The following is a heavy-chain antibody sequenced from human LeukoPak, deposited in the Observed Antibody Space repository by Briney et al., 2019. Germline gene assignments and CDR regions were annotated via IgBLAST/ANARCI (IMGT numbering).Heavy chain of an antibody. V-gene: IGHV7-4-1*02. J-gene: IGHJ6*03. Sequence: ASVKVSCKASGYTFTSYAMNWVRQAPGQGLEWMGWINTNTGNPTYAQGFTGRFVFSLDTSVSTAYLQISSLKAEDTAVYYCARGFVSSCSGGSCYSYYYYMDVWGKGTTVTVSS. CDR3: ARGFVSSCSGGSCYSYYYYMDV. D-gene: IGHD2-15*01. CDR1: GYTFTSYA. CDR2: INTNTGNP.